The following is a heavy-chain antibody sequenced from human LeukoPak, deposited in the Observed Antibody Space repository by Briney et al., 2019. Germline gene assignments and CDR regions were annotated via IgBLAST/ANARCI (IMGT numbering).Heavy chain of an antibody. CDR1: GGTFSSYA. Sequence: GASVKVSCTASGGTFSSYAISWVRQAPGQGLEWMGGIIPIFGTANYAQKFQGRVTITADESTSTAYMELSSLRSEDTAVYYCARYYDILTGYRNWFDPWGQGTLVTVSS. J-gene: IGHJ5*02. V-gene: IGHV1-69*13. D-gene: IGHD3-9*01. CDR3: ARYYDILTGYRNWFDP. CDR2: IIPIFGTA.